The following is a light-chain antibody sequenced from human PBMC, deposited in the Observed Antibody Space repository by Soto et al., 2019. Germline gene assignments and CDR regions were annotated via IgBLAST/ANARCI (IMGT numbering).Light chain of an antibody. CDR2: GAS. J-gene: IGKJ1*01. V-gene: IGKV3-15*01. CDR1: QSVSTD. CDR3: QQYFRWPPWT. Sequence: EVLVTQSPATLSVSPGEGVTLSCRASQSVSTDLAWYQQKPGQAPRLLIYGASIRAIGVPDRFSGSGAGTGFHLTISSLQSEDSAIYYCQQYFRWPPWTFGQGTKVEV.